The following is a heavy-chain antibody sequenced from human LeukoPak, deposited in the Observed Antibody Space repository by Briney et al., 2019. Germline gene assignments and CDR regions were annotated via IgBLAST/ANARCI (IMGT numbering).Heavy chain of an antibody. CDR1: RFTFSNFN. V-gene: IGHV4-59*01. J-gene: IGHJ1*01. Sequence: GSLRLSCSASRFTFSNFNMNWIRQPPGKGLEWIGYIYYSGSTNYNPSLKSRVTISVDTSKNQFSLKLSSVTAADTAVYYCARGGWYPESFQHWGQGALVTVSS. CDR2: IYYSGST. D-gene: IGHD6-19*01. CDR3: ARGGWYPESFQH.